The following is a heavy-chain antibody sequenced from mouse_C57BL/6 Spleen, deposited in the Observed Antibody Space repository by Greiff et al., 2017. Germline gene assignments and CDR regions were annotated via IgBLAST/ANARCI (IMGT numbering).Heavy chain of an antibody. CDR1: GYTFTDYY. D-gene: IGHD1-1*01. Sequence: EVKLQQSGPELVKPGASVKISCKASGYTFTDYYMNWVKQSHGKSLEWIGDINPNNGGTSYNQKFKGKATLTVDKSSSTAYMELRSLTSEDSAVYYCASPITTVVYFDVWGTGTTVTVSS. CDR3: ASPITTVVYFDV. J-gene: IGHJ1*03. V-gene: IGHV1-26*01. CDR2: INPNNGGT.